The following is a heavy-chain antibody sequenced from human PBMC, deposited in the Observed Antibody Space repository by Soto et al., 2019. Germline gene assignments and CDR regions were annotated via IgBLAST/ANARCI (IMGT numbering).Heavy chain of an antibody. J-gene: IGHJ6*03. CDR3: ARVPLTVTTIYYYYYMDV. V-gene: IGHV4-59*01. CDR1: GGSISSYY. CDR2: IYYSGST. D-gene: IGHD4-17*01. Sequence: SETLSLTCTVSGGSISSYYWSWIRQPPGKGLEWIGYIYYSGSTNYNPSLKSRVTISVDTSKNQFSLKLSSVTAADTAVYYCARVPLTVTTIYYYYYMDVWGKGTTVTVSS.